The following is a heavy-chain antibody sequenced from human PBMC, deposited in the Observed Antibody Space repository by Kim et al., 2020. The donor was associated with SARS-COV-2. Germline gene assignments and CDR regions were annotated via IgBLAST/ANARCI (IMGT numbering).Heavy chain of an antibody. Sequence: GGSLRLSCSASGFTFSSYAMIWVRQAPGQGLEWISAISGSGGSTDYADSVNGRCTISRDTSKNTVYLRMTNLRGEDTATYYCAKSSRGSDWF. J-gene: IGHJ5*01. CDR2: ISGSGGST. CDR3: AKSSRGSDWF. V-gene: IGHV3-23*01. D-gene: IGHD3-10*01. CDR1: GFTFSSYA.